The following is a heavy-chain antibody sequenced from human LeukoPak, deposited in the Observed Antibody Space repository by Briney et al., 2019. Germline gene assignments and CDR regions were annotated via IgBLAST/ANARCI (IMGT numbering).Heavy chain of an antibody. CDR3: ARDGEYNYGYGRLYYYYYYMDV. J-gene: IGHJ6*03. V-gene: IGHV1-46*01. Sequence: ASVKVSCKASGYTFSTYYMHWVRQAPGQGLEWMGIINPSGGSTSYAQKFQGRVTMTRDMSTNTVYMELSSLRSEDTAVYYCARDGEYNYGYGRLYYYYYYMDVWGKGTTVTVSS. D-gene: IGHD5-18*01. CDR2: INPSGGST. CDR1: GYTFSTYY.